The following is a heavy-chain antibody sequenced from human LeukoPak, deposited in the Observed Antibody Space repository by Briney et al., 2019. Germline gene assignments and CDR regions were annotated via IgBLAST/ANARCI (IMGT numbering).Heavy chain of an antibody. CDR2: IKSKSDGETT. CDR3: AKTPRSIAAAGSAFDI. D-gene: IGHD6-13*01. V-gene: IGHV3-15*01. CDR1: GFTFSYAW. J-gene: IGHJ3*02. Sequence: GGSLRLSCVASGFTFSYAWVSWVRQAPGKGLEWVGRIKSKSDGETTDYAAPVKGRFTISRDNSKNTLYLQMNSLRAEDTAVYYCAKTPRSIAAAGSAFDIWGQGTMVTVSS.